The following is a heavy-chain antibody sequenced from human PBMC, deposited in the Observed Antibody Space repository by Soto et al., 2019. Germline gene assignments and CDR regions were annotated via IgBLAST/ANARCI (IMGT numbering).Heavy chain of an antibody. D-gene: IGHD6-13*01. CDR1: EGTFNSYA. CDR3: ASGASRWYPYFFDS. CDR2: IIPYYNTL. J-gene: IGHJ4*02. V-gene: IGHV1-69*13. Sequence: SVKVSCKASEGTFNSYAIAWVRQAPEQGLEWMGGIIPYYNTLNYAQKFQDRVTITADDSTNTVYMELSSLRSDDAAVYFCASGASRWYPYFFDSWAQGTLVTVSS.